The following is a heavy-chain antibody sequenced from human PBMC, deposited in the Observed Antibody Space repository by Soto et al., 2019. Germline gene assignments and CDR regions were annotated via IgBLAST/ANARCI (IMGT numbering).Heavy chain of an antibody. J-gene: IGHJ6*02. CDR3: AKGHYDSSGSPRNYYYGMDV. Sequence: PGGSLRLSCAASGFTFSPFWMHWVRQAPEKGLEWVSHMNAGGSTYYADSVKGRFTISRDNSKNTLYLQMNSLRAEDTAVYYCAKGHYDSSGSPRNYYYGMDVWGQGTTVTSP. CDR2: MNAGGST. CDR1: GFTFSPFW. D-gene: IGHD3-22*01. V-gene: IGHV3-23*01.